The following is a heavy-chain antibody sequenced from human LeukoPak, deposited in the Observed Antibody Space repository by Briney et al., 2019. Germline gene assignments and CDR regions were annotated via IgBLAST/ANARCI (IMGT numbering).Heavy chain of an antibody. J-gene: IGHJ4*02. CDR2: ISAYNGNT. CDR3: ARLSSSWYKPDFDY. Sequence: ASVKVSCKASGYTFTSYGISWVRQAPGQGLEWMGWISAYNGNTNYAQKLQGRVTMTTDTSTSTAYMELRSLRSDDTAVYYCARLSSSWYKPDFDYWGQGTLVTVSS. CDR1: GYTFTSYG. V-gene: IGHV1-18*01. D-gene: IGHD6-13*01.